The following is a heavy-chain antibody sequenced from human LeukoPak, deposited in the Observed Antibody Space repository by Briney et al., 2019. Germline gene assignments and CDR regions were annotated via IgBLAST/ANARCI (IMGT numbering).Heavy chain of an antibody. J-gene: IGHJ3*02. V-gene: IGHV3-7*01. Sequence: GGSLRLSCAASGFTFSSYWMNWVRQAPGKGLEWVANIKPDGSDQYYVDSVKGRFTISRDNAKNSLYLQMNSLRAEDTAVYYCARDLHYAFDIWGQGTMVTASS. D-gene: IGHD3-10*01. CDR2: IKPDGSDQ. CDR1: GFTFSSYW. CDR3: ARDLHYAFDI.